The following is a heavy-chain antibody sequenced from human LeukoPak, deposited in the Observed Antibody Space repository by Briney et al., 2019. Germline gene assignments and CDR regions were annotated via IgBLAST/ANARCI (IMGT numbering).Heavy chain of an antibody. D-gene: IGHD5-12*01. Sequence: HPGGSLRLSCAASGFTFSSYWMSWVRQAPGKGLEWVTNIKQDGSEKYYVDSVKGRFTISRDNAKNSLYLQMNSLRAEDTAVYYCARDLWLRSPSEVLDYWGQGTLVTVSS. CDR2: IKQDGSEK. CDR3: ARDLWLRSPSEVLDY. CDR1: GFTFSSYW. V-gene: IGHV3-7*01. J-gene: IGHJ4*02.